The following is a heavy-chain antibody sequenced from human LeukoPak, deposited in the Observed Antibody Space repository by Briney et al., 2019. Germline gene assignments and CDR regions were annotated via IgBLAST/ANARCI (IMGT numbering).Heavy chain of an antibody. D-gene: IGHD2-15*01. J-gene: IGHJ5*02. CDR2: INPDSGGT. V-gene: IGHV1-2*02. CDR3: ARDLRVVVAAASRMFDP. CDR1: GYTFTGYY. Sequence: ASVKVSCKASGYTFTGYYMHWVRQAPGQGLEWMGWINPDSGGTNYAQKFQGRVTMTGDTSISTAYMELSRLRSDDTAVYYCARDLRVVVAAASRMFDPWGQGTLVTVSS.